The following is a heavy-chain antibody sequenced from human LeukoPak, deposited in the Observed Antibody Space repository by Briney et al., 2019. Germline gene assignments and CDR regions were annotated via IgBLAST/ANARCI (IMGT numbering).Heavy chain of an antibody. CDR3: ARDSSDDFWSGDGSWFDP. CDR1: GAALSEYY. D-gene: IGHD3-3*01. Sequence: SETLSLTCAVYGAALSEYYWSWIRQSPGKGLEWIGEVAHKGPTVYSPTLNRKYNPSFKSRVTMSVDPSKNQFSLKLSSVTAADTAVYYCARDSSDDFWSGDGSWFDPWGQGTLVTVSS. CDR2: VAHKGPT. V-gene: IGHV4-59*12. J-gene: IGHJ5*02.